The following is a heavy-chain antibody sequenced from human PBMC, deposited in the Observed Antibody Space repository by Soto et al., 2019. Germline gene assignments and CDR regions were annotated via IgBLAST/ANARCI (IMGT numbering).Heavy chain of an antibody. V-gene: IGHV3-23*01. CDR1: GFTFSSYA. CDR2: ISGSGGST. Sequence: GGSLRLSCAASGFTFSSYAMSWVRQAPGKGLEWVSAISGSGGSTYYADSVKGRFTISRDNSKNTLYLQMNSLRAEDTAVYYCAKDYYDSSGYYCPLDYWGQGTLVTVSS. D-gene: IGHD3-22*01. CDR3: AKDYYDSSGYYCPLDY. J-gene: IGHJ4*02.